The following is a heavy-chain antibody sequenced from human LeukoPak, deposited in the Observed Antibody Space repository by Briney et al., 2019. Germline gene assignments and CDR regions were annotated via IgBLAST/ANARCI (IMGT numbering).Heavy chain of an antibody. V-gene: IGHV4-34*01. Sequence: SETLSLTCAFFGGSFSDYSWTWIRQTPGKGLEWIGEINHRGGTNYNPSLKSRLTISVDTSKNQFSLNLTPVTVADTAVYYCASGVGEFFPDAFNIWGQGTMVGVFS. J-gene: IGHJ3*02. D-gene: IGHD3-10*01. CDR1: GGSFSDYS. CDR2: INHRGGT. CDR3: ASGVGEFFPDAFNI.